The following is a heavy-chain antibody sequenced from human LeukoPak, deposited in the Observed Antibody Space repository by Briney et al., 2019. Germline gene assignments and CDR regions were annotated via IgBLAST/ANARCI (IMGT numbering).Heavy chain of an antibody. V-gene: IGHV4-61*08. CDR2: IYYSGST. J-gene: IGHJ4*02. D-gene: IGHD6-6*01. CDR3: ATQRLAAHLFDY. Sequence: SETLSLTCTVSGGSISSGDYYWSWIRQPPGKGLEWIGYIYYSGSTNYNPSLKSRVTISVDTSKNQFSLKLSSVTAADTAVYYCATQRLAAHLFDYWGQGTLVTVSS. CDR1: GGSISSGDYY.